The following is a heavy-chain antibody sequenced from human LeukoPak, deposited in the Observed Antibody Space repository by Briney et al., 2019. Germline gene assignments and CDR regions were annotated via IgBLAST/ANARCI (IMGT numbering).Heavy chain of an antibody. CDR1: GFTFSSYS. Sequence: GGSLRLSCAASGFTFSSYSMNWVRQAPGKGLEWVSSISSSSSYIYYADSVKGRFTISRDNAKNSLYLQMNSLRAEDTAVYYSARDPSSSWYEGAFDIWGQGTMVTVSS. V-gene: IGHV3-21*01. CDR3: ARDPSSSWYEGAFDI. CDR2: ISSSSSYI. J-gene: IGHJ3*02. D-gene: IGHD6-13*01.